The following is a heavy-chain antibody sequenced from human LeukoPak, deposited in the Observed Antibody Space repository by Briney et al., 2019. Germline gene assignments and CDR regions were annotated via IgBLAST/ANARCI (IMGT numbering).Heavy chain of an antibody. CDR1: GYTFTGYY. CDR2: INPSGGST. CDR3: ARAEKEDYYYMDV. V-gene: IGHV1-46*01. J-gene: IGHJ6*03. Sequence: ASVKVSCKASGYTFTGYYMHWVRQAPGQGLEWMGIINPSGGSTSYAQKFQGRVTMTRDTSTSTVYMELSSLRSEDTAVYYCARAEKEDYYYMDVWGKGTTVTVSS.